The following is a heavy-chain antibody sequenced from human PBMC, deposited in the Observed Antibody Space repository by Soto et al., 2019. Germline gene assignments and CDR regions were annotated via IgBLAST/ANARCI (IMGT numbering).Heavy chain of an antibody. J-gene: IGHJ4*02. CDR2: XDXXGXXX. Sequence: ASVNVSCKTSGFTFTTYYIHWVRQAPGQGLEXMGXXDXXGXXXXXAXXXQGRITMTSDMSTSTVYMELSSLRSEETAVYYCARVPYDTTGYYAFWGQGTLVTVSS. CDR3: ARVPYDTTGYYAF. D-gene: IGHD3-22*01. V-gene: IGHV1-46*01. CDR1: GFTFTTYY.